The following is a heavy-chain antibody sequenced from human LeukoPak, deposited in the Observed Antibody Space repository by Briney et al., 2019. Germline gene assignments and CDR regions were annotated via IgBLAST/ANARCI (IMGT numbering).Heavy chain of an antibody. CDR2: ISYDGSNK. CDR3: ARGYSGNYPFDY. D-gene: IGHD4-23*01. CDR1: GFTFSSYA. Sequence: PGGSLRLSCAASGFTFSSYAMHWVRQAPGKGLEWVAVISYDGSNKYYADSVKGRFTISRDNSKNTLYLQMNSLRAEDTAVYYCARGYSGNYPFDYWGQGTLVTVSS. J-gene: IGHJ4*02. V-gene: IGHV3-30-3*01.